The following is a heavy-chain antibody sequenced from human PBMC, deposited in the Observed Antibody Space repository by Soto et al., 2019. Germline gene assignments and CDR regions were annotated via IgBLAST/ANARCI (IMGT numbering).Heavy chain of an antibody. J-gene: IGHJ4*02. V-gene: IGHV3-23*01. Sequence: ASVKVSCKASGNTLTNYAMNWVRQAPGKGLEWVSVISGSGGSTYYADSVKGRFTISRDNSKNTLYLQMNSLRAEDTAVYYCAKRATGTYFDYWGQGTLVTVSS. CDR3: AKRATGTYFDY. CDR1: GNTLTNYA. CDR2: ISGSGGST. D-gene: IGHD1-1*01.